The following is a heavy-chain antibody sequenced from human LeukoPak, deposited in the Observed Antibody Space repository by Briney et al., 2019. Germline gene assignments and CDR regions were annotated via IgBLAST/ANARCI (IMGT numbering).Heavy chain of an antibody. CDR2: INPSGGST. D-gene: IGHD1-7*01. J-gene: IGHJ4*02. CDR3: AGGDWNYYFDY. Sequence: GASVKVSCKASGYTFTSYYMHWVRQAPGQGLEWMGIINPSGGSTSYAQKFQGRVTMTSDMSTSTVYMELSSLRSEDTAVYYCAGGDWNYYFDYWGQGTLVTVSS. V-gene: IGHV1-46*01. CDR1: GYTFTSYY.